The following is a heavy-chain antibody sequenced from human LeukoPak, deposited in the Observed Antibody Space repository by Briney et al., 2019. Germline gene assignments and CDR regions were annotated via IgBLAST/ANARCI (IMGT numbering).Heavy chain of an antibody. D-gene: IGHD3-9*01. CDR3: ARWVVRYFDWSYYFDY. J-gene: IGHJ4*02. V-gene: IGHV1-18*04. CDR1: GYTLTSYG. Sequence: ASVKVSCKASGYTLTSYGISWVRQAPGQGLEWMGWISAYNGNTNYAQKLQGRVTMTTDTSTSTAYMELRSLRSDDTAVYYCARWVVRYFDWSYYFDYWGQGTLVTVSS. CDR2: ISAYNGNT.